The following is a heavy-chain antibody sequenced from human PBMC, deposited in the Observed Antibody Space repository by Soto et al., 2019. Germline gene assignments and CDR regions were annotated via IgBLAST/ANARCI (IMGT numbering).Heavy chain of an antibody. D-gene: IGHD2-15*01. CDR2: IGGSGGST. V-gene: IGHV3-23*01. Sequence: EVQLLESGGGLVQPGGSLRLSCAASGFTFSNYAMSWVRQAPGKGLEWVSAIGGSGGSTYYADSVKGRFTISRDKSKNTLYLQMNSLRAEDTAVYYCAKETTRRGGWFGPWGHGTMVTVSS. J-gene: IGHJ5*02. CDR1: GFTFSNYA. CDR3: AKETTRRGGWFGP.